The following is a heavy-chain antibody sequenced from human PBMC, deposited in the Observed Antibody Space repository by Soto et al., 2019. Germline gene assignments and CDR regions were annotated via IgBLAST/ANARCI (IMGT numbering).Heavy chain of an antibody. J-gene: IGHJ4*02. CDR2: INSGGTNI. CDR3: ARDKGADTGAIDN. CDR1: GFTFSSYE. D-gene: IGHD6-19*01. Sequence: EVQLVESGGGLVQSGGSLRLSCAASGFTFSSYEMNWVRQAPGKGLEWVSYINSGGTNIYYADSVKGRFTISRDNAKNSLHLQMNSLRAEDTAVYYCARDKGADTGAIDNWGQGILVTVSS. V-gene: IGHV3-48*03.